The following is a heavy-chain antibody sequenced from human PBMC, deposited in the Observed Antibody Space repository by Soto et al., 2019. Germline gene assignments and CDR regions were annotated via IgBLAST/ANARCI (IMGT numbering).Heavy chain of an antibody. Sequence: SETLSLTCTVSGGSISSYYWSWIRQPPGKGLEWIGYIYYSGSTNYNPSLKSRVTISVDTSKNQFSLKLSSVTAADTAVYYCARASYSSSWYYFDYWGQGTLVTVSS. CDR3: ARASYSSSWYYFDY. CDR2: IYYSGST. J-gene: IGHJ4*02. D-gene: IGHD6-13*01. V-gene: IGHV4-59*01. CDR1: GGSISSYY.